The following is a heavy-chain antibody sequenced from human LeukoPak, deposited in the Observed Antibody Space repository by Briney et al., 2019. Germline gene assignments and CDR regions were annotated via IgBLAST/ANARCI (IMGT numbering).Heavy chain of an antibody. V-gene: IGHV1-2*02. CDR1: GYTFTGYY. Sequence: APVKVSCKASGYTFTGYYMHWVRQAPGQGLEWMGWINPNSGGTNYAQKFQGRVTMARDTSICTAYMELSRLRSDDTAVYYCARGGLGSGGAATDYWGQGTLVTVSS. CDR2: INPNSGGT. CDR3: ARGGLGSGGAATDY. D-gene: IGHD2-15*01. J-gene: IGHJ4*02.